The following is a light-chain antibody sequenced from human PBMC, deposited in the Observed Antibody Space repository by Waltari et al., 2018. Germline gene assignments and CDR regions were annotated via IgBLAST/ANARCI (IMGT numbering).Light chain of an antibody. J-gene: IGLJ1*01. CDR3: YSTDSSGLGV. V-gene: IGLV3-10*01. CDR2: EDN. Sequence: SDELTQPPSVSVSPGQTARITCSGDALPKKYAHWYQQKSGKAPVVVIYEDNKRPSEIPERFSGSSSGTMATLTISGAQVEDEADYYCYSTDSSGLGVFGTGTKVTVL. CDR1: ALPKKY.